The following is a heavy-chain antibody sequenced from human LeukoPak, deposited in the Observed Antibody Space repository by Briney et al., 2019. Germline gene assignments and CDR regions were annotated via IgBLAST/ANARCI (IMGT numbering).Heavy chain of an antibody. CDR2: IYSGGST. CDR1: GFTVSSKY. J-gene: IGHJ4*02. V-gene: IGHV3-66*01. D-gene: IGHD6-13*01. CDR3: ARGGPAAGRFDY. Sequence: GGSLRLSCAASGFTVSSKYMNWVRQAPGKGLEWVSVIYSGGSTYYADSVKGRFTISRDNSKNTLYLQMNSLRAEDTAVYYCARGGPAAGRFDYWGQGTLVTVSS.